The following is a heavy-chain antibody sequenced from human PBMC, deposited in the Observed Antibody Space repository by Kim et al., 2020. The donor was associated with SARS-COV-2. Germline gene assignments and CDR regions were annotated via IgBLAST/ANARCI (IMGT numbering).Heavy chain of an antibody. CDR3: ARHHYDYVWGSYRLDYFDY. V-gene: IGHV4-39*01. Sequence: SETLSLTCTVSGGSISSSSYYWGWIRQPPGKGLEWIGSIYYSGSTYYNPSLKSRVTISVDTSKNQFSLKLSSVTAADTAVYYCARHHYDYVWGSYRLDYFDYWGQGTLVTVSS. CDR1: GGSISSSSYY. J-gene: IGHJ4*02. D-gene: IGHD3-16*02. CDR2: IYYSGST.